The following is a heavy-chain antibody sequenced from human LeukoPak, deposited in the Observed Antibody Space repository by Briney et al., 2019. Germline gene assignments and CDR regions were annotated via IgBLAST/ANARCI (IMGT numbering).Heavy chain of an antibody. CDR2: INVGNGNT. V-gene: IGHV1-3*01. J-gene: IGHJ4*02. Sequence: GASVKVSCKASGYTFTSYAMHWVRQAPGQRLEWMGWINVGNGNTKYSQKFQGRVTITRDTSASTAYMELSSLRSEDTAVYYCAKSQFNYDSTLDVVDWGQGTLVTVSS. CDR3: AKSQFNYDSTLDVVD. CDR1: GYTFTSYA. D-gene: IGHD3-22*01.